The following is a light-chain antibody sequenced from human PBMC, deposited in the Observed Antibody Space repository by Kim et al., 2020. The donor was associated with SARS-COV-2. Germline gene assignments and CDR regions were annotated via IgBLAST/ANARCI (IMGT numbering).Light chain of an antibody. CDR3: TSYTSSITWV. CDR2: AVT. J-gene: IGLJ3*02. V-gene: IGLV2-14*01. Sequence: QSALTQPVSVSGSPGQSITISCTGTSSDVGGYSFVSWYQQHPGKAPKLMIYAVTKRPSGVSNRFSGSKSGNTASLTISGLQAEDEADYYCTSYTSSITWVFGGGTQLTVL. CDR1: SSDVGGYSF.